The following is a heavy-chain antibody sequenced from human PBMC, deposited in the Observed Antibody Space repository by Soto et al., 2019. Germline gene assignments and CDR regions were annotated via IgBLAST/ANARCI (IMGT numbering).Heavy chain of an antibody. V-gene: IGHV1-18*01. Sequence: QDQLVQSGVEVKKPGASVKVSCKASGYSFTNYGITWVRQAPGQGFEWMGWISAYNGNTNYAQKFQGRVTMTTDASTNTAYLELRSLRSDDTAVYYCARDRGVAPPVAGNTHSYYYMDVWGKGTTVTVSS. D-gene: IGHD6-19*01. CDR2: ISAYNGNT. J-gene: IGHJ6*03. CDR1: GYSFTNYG. CDR3: ARDRGVAPPVAGNTHSYYYMDV.